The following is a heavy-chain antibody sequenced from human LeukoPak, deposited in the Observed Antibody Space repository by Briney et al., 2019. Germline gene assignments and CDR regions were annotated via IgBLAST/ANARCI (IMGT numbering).Heavy chain of an antibody. CDR3: ARQGREYTSGWFPDN. CDR1: GGSFISSTYY. Sequence: PSETLSLTCAVSGGSFISSTYYWGWIRQPPGKGLEWIGSIHFSGRTYHNPSLKSRVSISVDTSKNQFSLKLSSVTAADTAVYYCARQGREYTSGWFPDNWGQGTLVIASS. CDR2: IHFSGRT. D-gene: IGHD6-19*01. V-gene: IGHV4-39*01. J-gene: IGHJ4*02.